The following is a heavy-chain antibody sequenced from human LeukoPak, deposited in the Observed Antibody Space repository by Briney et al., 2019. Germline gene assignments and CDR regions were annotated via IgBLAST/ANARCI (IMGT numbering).Heavy chain of an antibody. V-gene: IGHV3-7*01. D-gene: IGHD2-15*01. J-gene: IGHJ4*02. CDR2: IKQDRSEK. CDR1: GFTFSSYW. Sequence: PGGSLRLSCAASGFTFSSYWMSWVRQAPGKGLEWVANIKQDRSEKYYVDSVKGRFTISRDNAKNSLYLQMNSLRAEDTAVYYCARFCSGGSCYYAIDYWGQGTLVTVSS. CDR3: ARFCSGGSCYYAIDY.